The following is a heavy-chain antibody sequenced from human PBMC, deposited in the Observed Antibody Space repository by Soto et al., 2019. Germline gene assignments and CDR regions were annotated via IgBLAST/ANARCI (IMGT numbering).Heavy chain of an antibody. Sequence: PGGSLRLSCAASGFTFSSYAMSWVRQAPGKGLGWVSAISGSGGSTYYADAVKGRFTISRDNSKNTLYLQMNSLRAEDTAVYYCAKDPVGYCTNGVCSNWFDPWGQGTLVTVSS. J-gene: IGHJ5*02. CDR2: ISGSGGST. V-gene: IGHV3-23*01. D-gene: IGHD2-8*01. CDR1: GFTFSSYA. CDR3: AKDPVGYCTNGVCSNWFDP.